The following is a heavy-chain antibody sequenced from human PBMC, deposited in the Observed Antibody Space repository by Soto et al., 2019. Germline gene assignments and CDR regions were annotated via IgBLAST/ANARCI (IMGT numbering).Heavy chain of an antibody. CDR1: GGTFSSYA. D-gene: IGHD2-2*01. V-gene: IGHV1-69*13. Sequence: GASVKVSCKASGGTFSSYAISWVRQAPGQGLEWMGGIIPIFGTANYAQKFQGRVTITADESTSTAYMELSSLRSEDTAVYYCARQLGQLLGPYYYYYYGMDVWGQGTTVTVSS. CDR3: ARQLGQLLGPYYYYYYGMDV. CDR2: IIPIFGTA. J-gene: IGHJ6*02.